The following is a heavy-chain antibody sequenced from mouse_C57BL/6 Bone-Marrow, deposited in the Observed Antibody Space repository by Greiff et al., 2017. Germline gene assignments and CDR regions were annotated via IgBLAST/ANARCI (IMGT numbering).Heavy chain of an antibody. CDR2: IYPRDGST. CDR1: GYTFTSYD. J-gene: IGHJ4*01. Sequence: QVQLQQSGPELVKPGASVKLSCKASGYTFTSYDINWVKQRPGQGLEWIGWIYPRDGSTKYNEKFKGKATMTVDTSSSTAYMELHSLTSEDSAVYFCGLGGYLCYNASDYWGQGTSVTVSA. D-gene: IGHD2-2*01. CDR3: GLGGYLCYNASDY. V-gene: IGHV1-85*01.